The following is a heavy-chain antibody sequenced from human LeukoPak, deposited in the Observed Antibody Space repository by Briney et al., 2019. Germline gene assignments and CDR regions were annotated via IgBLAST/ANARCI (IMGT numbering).Heavy chain of an antibody. CDR2: IYYSGST. CDR3: ARGRYDFWSGYNYYMDV. D-gene: IGHD3-3*01. J-gene: IGHJ6*03. CDR1: GGSISSGDYY. Sequence: SETLSLTCTVSGGSISSGDYYWSWIRQPPGKGLEWIGYIYYSGSTYYNPSLKSRVTISVDTSKNQFSPKLSSVTAADTAVYYCARGRYDFWSGYNYYMDVWGKGTTVTVSS. V-gene: IGHV4-30-4*08.